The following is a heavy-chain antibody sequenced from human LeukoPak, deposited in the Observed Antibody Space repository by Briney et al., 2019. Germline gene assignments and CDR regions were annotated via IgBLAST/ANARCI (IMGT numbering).Heavy chain of an antibody. CDR1: GFTFSNYD. CDR2: FHTAGDT. D-gene: IGHD2-2*01. V-gene: IGHV3-13*01. J-gene: IGHJ6*02. Sequence: GGSLRLSCAASGFTFSNYDMHWVRQATGKGLEWVSAFHTAGDTHYSGSVKGRFATSREDAKNSFYLQTNNLRAGDTAVYYCARVSCSSSSCYERLNGLDVWGQGTPVTVSS. CDR3: ARVSCSSSSCYERLNGLDV.